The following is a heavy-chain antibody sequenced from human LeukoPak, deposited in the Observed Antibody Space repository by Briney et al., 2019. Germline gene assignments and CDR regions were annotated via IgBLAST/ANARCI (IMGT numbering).Heavy chain of an antibody. CDR1: GFSFSSYA. J-gene: IGHJ4*02. CDR2: VGDTGHHT. D-gene: IGHD3-10*01. CDR3: TKARVPYGSGSYHFDY. V-gene: IGHV3-23*01. Sequence: GGSLRLSCAASGFSFSSYAMHWVRQAPGKGLEWVSVVGDTGHHTFYADFVEGRFTISRDNSKNMLDLQMNSLRAEGTAVYYCTKARVPYGSGSYHFDYWGQGTLVTVSS.